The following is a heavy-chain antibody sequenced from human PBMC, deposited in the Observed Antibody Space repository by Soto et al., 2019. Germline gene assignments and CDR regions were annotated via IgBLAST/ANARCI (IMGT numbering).Heavy chain of an antibody. CDR3: ARDSPPVDY. CDR2: ISAYNGNT. J-gene: IGHJ4*02. CDR1: GYTFSSYG. Sequence: QVQLVQSGAEVKKPGASVKVSCKASGYTFSSYGISWVRQAPGQGLEWMGWISAYNGNTKYAQKIQGRVKKTTDKSTSTAYMGLSSLRSDDTAVYYCARDSPPVDYWGQGPLVTVSS. V-gene: IGHV1-18*01.